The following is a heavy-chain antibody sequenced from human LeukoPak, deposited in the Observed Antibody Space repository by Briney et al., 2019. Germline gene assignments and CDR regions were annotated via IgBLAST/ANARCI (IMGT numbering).Heavy chain of an antibody. CDR3: AREIVVVPAAIKGNWFDP. V-gene: IGHV4-59*01. CDR2: IYYSGST. Sequence: SETLSLTCTVSGGSISSYYWSWIRQPPGKGLEWIGYIYYSGSTNYNPSLKSRVTISVDTSKNQFSLKLSSVTAADTAVYYCAREIVVVPAAIKGNWFDPWGQGTLVTVSS. CDR1: GGSISSYY. J-gene: IGHJ5*02. D-gene: IGHD2-2*02.